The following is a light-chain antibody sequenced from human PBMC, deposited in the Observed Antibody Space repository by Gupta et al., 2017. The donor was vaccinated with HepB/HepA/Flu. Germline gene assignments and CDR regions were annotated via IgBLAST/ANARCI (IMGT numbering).Light chain of an antibody. CDR1: QSLLHSNGYNY. J-gene: IGKJ4*01. CDR2: LGS. V-gene: IGKV2-28*01. Sequence: DIVMTQSPLSLHVTPGEPASISCRSSQSLLHSNGYNYLDWYRQKPGQSPQLLIYLGSNRASGVHDRFSGSGSGTDFTLKISRVEAEDVGGYDCMSRLTFGGGTKVEIK. CDR3: MSRLT.